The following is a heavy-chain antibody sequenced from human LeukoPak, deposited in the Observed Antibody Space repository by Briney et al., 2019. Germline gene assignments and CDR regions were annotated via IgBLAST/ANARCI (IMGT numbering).Heavy chain of an antibody. D-gene: IGHD5-12*01. Sequence: GGSLRLSCAASGFSFSSYWMHWVRQAPGKGLVWVSRINSDGSSTSYADSVKGRFTISRDNAKNTLYLQMNSLGAEDTAVYYCARGFGYDNIVTYWGQGTLVTVSS. CDR3: ARGFGYDNIVTY. CDR2: INSDGSST. CDR1: GFSFSSYW. J-gene: IGHJ4*02. V-gene: IGHV3-74*01.